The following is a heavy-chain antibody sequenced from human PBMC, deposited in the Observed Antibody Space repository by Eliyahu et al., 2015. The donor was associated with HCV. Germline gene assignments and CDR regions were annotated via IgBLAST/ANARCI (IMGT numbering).Heavy chain of an antibody. CDR1: GFTFGDMP. CDR3: TGGYSGYDFLFDY. D-gene: IGHD5-12*01. J-gene: IGHJ4*02. V-gene: IGHV3-49*05. Sequence: EVQVVESGGGLVKPERSLRLSCTASGFTFGDMPMSWFRQAPGKGAGGGGFSRSKGYGGTTEYAASVKGRFTISRDDSKSIAYLQMNSLKTEDTAVYYCTGGYSGYDFLFDYWGQGTLVTVSS. CDR2: SRSKGYGGTT.